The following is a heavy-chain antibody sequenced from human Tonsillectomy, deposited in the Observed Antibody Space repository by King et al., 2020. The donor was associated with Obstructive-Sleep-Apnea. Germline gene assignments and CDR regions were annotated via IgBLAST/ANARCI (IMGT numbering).Heavy chain of an antibody. D-gene: IGHD2-2*03. V-gene: IGHV1-69*10. CDR2: ISPLLGIT. CDR1: GGSFDNHV. CDR3: ARDPRGFGVGYGHTFDI. J-gene: IGHJ4*02. Sequence: QLVQSGPEVKKPGSSVKVSCKASGGSFDNHVINWVRQAPGQGLEWLGRISPLLGITDYAQNFQDKVTISADKSTDTVFMELSGLKSEDTAMYFCARDPRGFGVGYGHTFDIWGQGSLLIVPS.